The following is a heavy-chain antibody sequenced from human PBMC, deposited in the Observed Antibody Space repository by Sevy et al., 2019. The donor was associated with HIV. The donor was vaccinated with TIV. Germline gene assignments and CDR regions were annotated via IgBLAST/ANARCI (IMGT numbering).Heavy chain of an antibody. D-gene: IGHD4-17*01. CDR2: IYTSGST. CDR3: ARGKLLRDYGDYGGNYYGMEV. J-gene: IGHJ6*02. V-gene: IGHV4-4*07. CDR1: GGSISSYY. Sequence: SETLSLTCTVSGGSISSYYWSWIRQPAGKGLEWIGRIYTSGSTNYNPSLKSRVTMSVDTSKNQFSLKLSSVTAADTAVYYCARGKLLRDYGDYGGNYYGMEVWGQGTTVTVSS.